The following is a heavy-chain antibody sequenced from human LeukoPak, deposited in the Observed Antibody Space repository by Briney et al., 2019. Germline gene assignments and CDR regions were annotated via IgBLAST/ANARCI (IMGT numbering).Heavy chain of an antibody. D-gene: IGHD2-8*01. CDR1: GFTFSGYA. J-gene: IGHJ6*03. CDR2: IWYDGSNE. CDR3: ASSLGNGRYYYYYMDA. V-gene: IGHV3-33*01. Sequence: GGSLRLSCAASGFTFSGYAMHWVRQAPGKGLEWVAVIWYDGSNEYYTDSVKGRFTISRDNSKNTLYLQMNTLRAEDTAVYYCASSLGNGRYYYYYMDAWGKGTTVSVSS.